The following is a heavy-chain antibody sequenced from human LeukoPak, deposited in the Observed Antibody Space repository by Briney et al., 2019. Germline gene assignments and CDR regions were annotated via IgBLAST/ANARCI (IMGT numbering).Heavy chain of an antibody. CDR3: AANVVPAATPFDY. V-gene: IGHV4-38-2*01. CDR1: GYSISSGYY. D-gene: IGHD2-2*02. J-gene: IGHJ4*02. CDR2: IYHSGST. Sequence: PSETLSLTCAVSGYSISSGYYWGWTRQPPGKGLEWIGSIYHSGSTYYNPSLKSRVTISVDTSKNQFSLKLSSATAADTAVYYCAANVVPAATPFDYWGQGTLVTVSS.